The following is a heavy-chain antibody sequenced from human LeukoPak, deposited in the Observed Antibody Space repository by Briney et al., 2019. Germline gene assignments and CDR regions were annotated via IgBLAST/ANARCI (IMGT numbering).Heavy chain of an antibody. CDR2: INPNSGGT. V-gene: IGHV1-2*02. D-gene: IGHD5-12*01. Sequence: ASVKVSFKASGYTFTDYYMHWVRQAPGQGLEWMGWINPNSGGTNYAQSFQGRVTMTRDTSISTAYMELSRLRSDDTAVYYCARDLRGYSGYYFDYWGQGTLVTVSS. CDR3: ARDLRGYSGYYFDY. J-gene: IGHJ4*02. CDR1: GYTFTDYY.